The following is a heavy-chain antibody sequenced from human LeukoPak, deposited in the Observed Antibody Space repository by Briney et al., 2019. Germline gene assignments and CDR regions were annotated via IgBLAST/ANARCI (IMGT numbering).Heavy chain of an antibody. CDR3: ARGGGYASPIGY. CDR1: GGSISTYY. J-gene: IGHJ4*02. CDR2: IYDSGST. V-gene: IGHV4-59*01. Sequence: SETLSLTCTLSGGSISTYYWSWIRQPPGKGLEWIGYIYDSGSTNSNPSLKSRVTISVDTSKNQFSLKLSSVTAADTAVYYCARGGGYASPIGYWGQGALVTVSS. D-gene: IGHD5-12*01.